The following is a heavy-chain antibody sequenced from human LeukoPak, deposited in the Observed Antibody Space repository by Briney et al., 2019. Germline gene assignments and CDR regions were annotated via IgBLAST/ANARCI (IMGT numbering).Heavy chain of an antibody. CDR3: ARDIDLFRGSYVLDY. J-gene: IGHJ4*02. Sequence: APVKVSCKASGYTFTSYAMNWVRQTPGQALEWMGWINTNTGNPTYAQAFTGRFVFSLDTSVSTAYLQISSLKAEDTAVYYCARDIDLFRGSYVLDYWGQGTLVTVSS. CDR2: INTNTGNP. CDR1: GYTFTSYA. V-gene: IGHV7-4-1*02. D-gene: IGHD1-26*01.